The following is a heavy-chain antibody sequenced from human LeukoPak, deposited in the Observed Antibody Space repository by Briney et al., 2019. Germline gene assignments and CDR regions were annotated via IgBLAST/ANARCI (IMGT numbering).Heavy chain of an antibody. CDR3: ARGDGLGNHLDYFDT. CDR2: IYPGDSDT. D-gene: IGHD3-10*01. CDR1: GYNFTTYW. J-gene: IGHJ5*02. Sequence: GESLQISCKTSGYNFTTYWIVWVRRMPGKGLEWMGIIYPGDSDTRYSPSFQGQVTISADKSISTAYLQWSSLKASDTAMFYCARGDGLGNHLDYFDTWGQGTLVTVSS. V-gene: IGHV5-51*01.